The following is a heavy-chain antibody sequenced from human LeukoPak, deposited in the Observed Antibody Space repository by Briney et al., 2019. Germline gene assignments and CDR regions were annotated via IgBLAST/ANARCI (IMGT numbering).Heavy chain of an antibody. Sequence: PGESLKISCAASGFTFSIYSMNWVRQAPGKGLEWVSSISSASGYTYSADSVKGRFTISRDNAKNSLYLQLNSLRAEDTAVYYCARDYSDTGSFDIWGQGTMVTVSS. CDR3: ARDYSDTGSFDI. J-gene: IGHJ3*02. D-gene: IGHD2-21*01. CDR1: GFTFSIYS. V-gene: IGHV3-21*06. CDR2: ISSASGYT.